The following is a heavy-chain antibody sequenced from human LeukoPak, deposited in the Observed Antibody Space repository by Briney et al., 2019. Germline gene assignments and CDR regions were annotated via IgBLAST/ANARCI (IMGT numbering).Heavy chain of an antibody. D-gene: IGHD6-19*01. J-gene: IGHJ5*02. V-gene: IGHV3-9*01. Sequence: SLRLSCAASGFTFDDYAMHWVRQAPGKGLEWVSGISWNSGSIGYADSVKGRFTISRDNAKNSLYLQMNSLRAEDTALYYCAKDRGGNGIAVAGTWFDPWGRGTLVTVSS. CDR1: GFTFDDYA. CDR2: ISWNSGSI. CDR3: AKDRGGNGIAVAGTWFDP.